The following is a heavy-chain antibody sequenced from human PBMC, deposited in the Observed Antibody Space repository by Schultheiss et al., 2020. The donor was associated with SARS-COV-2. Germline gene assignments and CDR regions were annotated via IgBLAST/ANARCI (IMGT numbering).Heavy chain of an antibody. D-gene: IGHD3-3*01. CDR2: ISGSGGST. J-gene: IGHJ4*02. V-gene: IGHV3-23*01. Sequence: GGSLRLSCAASGFTVSSNYMSWVRQAPGKGLEWVSAISGSGGSTYYADSVKGRFTISRDNSKNTLYLQMNSLRAEDTAVYYCARPLDFWSGYYLDYWGQGTLVTVSS. CDR1: GFTVSSNY. CDR3: ARPLDFWSGYYLDY.